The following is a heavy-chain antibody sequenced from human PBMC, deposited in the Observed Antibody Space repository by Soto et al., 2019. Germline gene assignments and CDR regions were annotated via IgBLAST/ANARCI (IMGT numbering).Heavy chain of an antibody. Sequence: SETLSLTCTVSGGSISSSSYYWGWIRQPPGKGLEWIGSIYYSGSTYYNPSLKSRVTISVDTSKNQFSLKLSSVTAADTAVYYCARHGYYDSSGYIFDYWGQGTLVTVSS. J-gene: IGHJ4*02. CDR3: ARHGYYDSSGYIFDY. CDR2: IYYSGST. V-gene: IGHV4-39*01. D-gene: IGHD3-22*01. CDR1: GGSISSSSYY.